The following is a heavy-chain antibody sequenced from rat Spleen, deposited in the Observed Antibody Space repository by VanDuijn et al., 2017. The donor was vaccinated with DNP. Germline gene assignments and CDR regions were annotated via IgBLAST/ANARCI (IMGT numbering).Heavy chain of an antibody. CDR1: GFTFNNYW. J-gene: IGHJ2*01. D-gene: IGHD1-11*01. CDR3: TTDFERGY. CDR2: ISASGGST. Sequence: EVQLVASGGDLVQPGRSLKVSCVVSGFTFNNYWMTWIRQAPKKGLEWVASISASGGSTSYRDSVKGRFTISRDNAKSTLYLQMDSLRSEDTATYYCTTDFERGYWGQGVMVTVSS. V-gene: IGHV5-31*01.